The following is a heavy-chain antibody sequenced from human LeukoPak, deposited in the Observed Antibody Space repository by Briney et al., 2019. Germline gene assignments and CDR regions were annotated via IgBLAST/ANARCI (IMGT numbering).Heavy chain of an antibody. V-gene: IGHV3-15*01. CDR3: TTGSIFGVVTYAEDY. D-gene: IGHD3-3*01. J-gene: IGHJ4*02. Sequence: PGGSLRLSSAAPALTFNTAWLSWFRQAPGKGLERVGRIKSKSDGGTAEYTAPVRGRFIISSDDSRNMMYLQMNSLRTEDTAVYYCTTGSIFGVVTYAEDYWGQGTLVSVSS. CDR2: IKSKSDGGTA. CDR1: ALTFNTAW.